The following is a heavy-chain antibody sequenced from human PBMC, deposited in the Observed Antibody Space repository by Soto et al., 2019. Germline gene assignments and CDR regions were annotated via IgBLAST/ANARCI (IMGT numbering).Heavy chain of an antibody. D-gene: IGHD3-10*01. J-gene: IGHJ5*02. V-gene: IGHV4-34*01. CDR2: INHSGST. CDR3: ARGGLYYYGSGSYRNWFDP. CDR1: GGSFSGYY. Sequence: QVQLQQWGAGLLKPSETLSLTCAVYGGSFSGYYWSWIRQPPGKGLEWIGEINHSGSTNYNPSLKSPVPISVDTSKNQFSLKLSSVTAADTAVYYCARGGLYYYGSGSYRNWFDPWGQGTLVTVSS.